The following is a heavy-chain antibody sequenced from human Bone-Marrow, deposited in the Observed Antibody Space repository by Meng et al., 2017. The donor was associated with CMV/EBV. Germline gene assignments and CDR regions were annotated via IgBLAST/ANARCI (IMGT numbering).Heavy chain of an antibody. CDR1: GGSVSSGSYY. Sequence: SETLSLTCTVSGGSVSSGSYYWGWIRQPPGKGLEWIGNAYYSGSTYYNPSLKSRVTISVDTSKNQFSLKLSSVTAADTAVYYCARDRPSRDQKNPRFDYWGQGTLVTVSS. J-gene: IGHJ4*02. D-gene: IGHD2-2*01. CDR3: ARDRPSRDQKNPRFDY. CDR2: AYYSGST. V-gene: IGHV4-39*07.